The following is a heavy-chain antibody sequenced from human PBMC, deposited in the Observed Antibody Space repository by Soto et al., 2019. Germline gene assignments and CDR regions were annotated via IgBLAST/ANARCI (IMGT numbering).Heavy chain of an antibody. CDR1: GFTFSRYG. V-gene: IGHV3-33*01. D-gene: IGHD6-13*01. CDR3: VFGKAAAPDAFDI. Sequence: QVQLVESGGGVVQPGRSLRLSCAASGFTFSRYGMHWVRQAPGKRLEWVAVIWYDGSNKYYADSVKGRFTISRDNSKNTLYLQMSSLRAEDTAVYYCVFGKAAAPDAFDIWGQGTMVTVSS. J-gene: IGHJ3*02. CDR2: IWYDGSNK.